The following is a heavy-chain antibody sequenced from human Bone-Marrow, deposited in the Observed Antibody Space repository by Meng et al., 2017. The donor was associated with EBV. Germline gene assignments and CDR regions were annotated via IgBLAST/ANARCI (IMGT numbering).Heavy chain of an antibody. J-gene: IGHJ4*02. CDR2: IIPIFGTA. CDR3: ASTRGIWYDFDY. D-gene: IGHD1-26*01. V-gene: IGHV1-69*06. CDR1: GGTFSSYA. Sequence: QGERLQSGAEVKKPGSWGKVSCKASGGTFSSYAISWVRQAPGQGLEWIGGIIPIFGTANYAQKFQGRVTITADKSTSTAYMELSSLRSEDTAVYYCASTRGIWYDFDYWGQGTLVTVSS.